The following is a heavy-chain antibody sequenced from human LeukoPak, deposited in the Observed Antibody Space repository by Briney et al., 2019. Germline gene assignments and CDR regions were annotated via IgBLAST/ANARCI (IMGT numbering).Heavy chain of an antibody. CDR3: TTRVVPAALDY. D-gene: IGHD2-2*01. J-gene: IGHJ4*02. CDR1: GFTFSNAW. V-gene: IGHV3-15*01. CDR2: IKSKTDGGTT. Sequence: PGGSLRLSCAASGFTFSNAWMSWVRQAPGKGLEWVGRIKSKTDGGTTDYAAPVKGRFTISRDDTKNTLYLQMNSLKTEDTAVYYCTTRVVPAALDYWGQGTLVTVSS.